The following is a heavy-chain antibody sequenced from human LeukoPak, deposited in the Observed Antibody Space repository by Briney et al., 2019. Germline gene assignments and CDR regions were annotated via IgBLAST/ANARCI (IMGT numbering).Heavy chain of an antibody. Sequence: SETLSLTCAVYGGSFSGYYWSWIRQPPGKGLEWIGEINHSGSTNYNPSLKSRVTISVDTSKNQFSLKLSSVTAADTAVYYCARVVVAATLYYSGMDVWGQGTTVTVSS. D-gene: IGHD2-15*01. CDR2: INHSGST. J-gene: IGHJ6*02. CDR3: ARVVVAATLYYSGMDV. V-gene: IGHV4-34*01. CDR1: GGSFSGYY.